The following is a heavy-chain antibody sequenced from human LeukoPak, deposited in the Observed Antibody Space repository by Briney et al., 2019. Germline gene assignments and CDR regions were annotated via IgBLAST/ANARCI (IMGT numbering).Heavy chain of an antibody. CDR3: ARFSLRYFDWPIAPPYYFDY. D-gene: IGHD3-9*01. Sequence: GGSLRLSCAASGFTFSSYWMSWVRQAPGKGLEWVANIKQDGSEKYYVDSVKGRFTISRDNAKNSLYLQMNSLRAEDTAVYYCARFSLRYFDWPIAPPYYFDYWGQGTLVTVSS. J-gene: IGHJ4*02. V-gene: IGHV3-7*01. CDR1: GFTFSSYW. CDR2: IKQDGSEK.